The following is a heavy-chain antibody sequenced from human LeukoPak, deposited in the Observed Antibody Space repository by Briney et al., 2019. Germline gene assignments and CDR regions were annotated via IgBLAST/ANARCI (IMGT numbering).Heavy chain of an antibody. CDR2: IIPIFGTA. D-gene: IGHD3-22*01. CDR1: GGTFSSYA. CDR3: ARRSDDYDSSAYYH. J-gene: IGHJ4*02. Sequence: SVKVSCKASGGTFSSYAISWVRQAPGQGLEWMGGIIPIFGTANYAQKFQGRVTMTMDPSISTAYMELSSLRSEDTAVYYCARRSDDYDSSAYYHWGQGTLVTVSS. V-gene: IGHV1-69*05.